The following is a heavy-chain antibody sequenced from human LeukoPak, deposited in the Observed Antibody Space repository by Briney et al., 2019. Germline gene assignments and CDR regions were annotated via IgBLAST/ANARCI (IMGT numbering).Heavy chain of an antibody. J-gene: IGHJ4*02. CDR2: ISGSGGST. CDR3: AKGGAYYYGSGSDDFDY. D-gene: IGHD3-10*01. CDR1: GFTFSSYA. V-gene: IGHV3-23*01. Sequence: GGSLRLSCAASGFTFSSYAMSWVRQAPGKGLEWVSAISGSGGSTYYADSVKGRFTISRDNSKNTLYLQMNSLRAEDTAVYYCAKGGAYYYGSGSDDFDYWGQGTLVTVSS.